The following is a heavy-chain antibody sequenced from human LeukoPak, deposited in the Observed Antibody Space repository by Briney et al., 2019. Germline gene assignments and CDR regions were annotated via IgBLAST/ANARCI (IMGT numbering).Heavy chain of an antibody. V-gene: IGHV4-34*01. CDR1: GGSISSYY. CDR3: ARVSSGDYYYYYMDV. J-gene: IGHJ6*03. CDR2: INHSGST. D-gene: IGHD6-19*01. Sequence: SETLSLTCTVSGGSISSYYWSWIRQPPGKGLEWIGEINHSGSTNYNPSLKSRVTISVDTSKNQFSLKLSSVTAADTAVYYCARVSSGDYYYYYMDVWGKGTTVTISS.